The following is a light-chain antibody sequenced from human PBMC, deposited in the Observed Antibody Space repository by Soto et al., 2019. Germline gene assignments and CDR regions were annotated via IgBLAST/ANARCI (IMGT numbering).Light chain of an antibody. CDR3: LQYDNLWA. J-gene: IGKJ1*01. Sequence: ILMTQSPASLSVSPGERATLSCRASQNIYSNIAWYQQRPGQAPRLLIYRASTRATGVPARFSGSGSGTEFTLTISSLQSDDFAVYSCLQYDNLWAFGQGTKVEI. CDR1: QNIYSN. CDR2: RAS. V-gene: IGKV3-15*01.